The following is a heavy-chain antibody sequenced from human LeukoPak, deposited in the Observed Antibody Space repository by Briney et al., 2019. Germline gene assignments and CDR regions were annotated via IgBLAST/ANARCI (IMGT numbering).Heavy chain of an antibody. CDR3: ARGDTVTTFLFDY. Sequence: AGGPLRLSCAASGFTVSSNYMSWVRQAPGKGLEWVSVIYSGGSTYYADSVKGRFTISRDNSKNTLYLQMNSLRAEDTAVHYCARGDTVTTFLFDYWGQGTLVTVSS. CDR2: IYSGGST. V-gene: IGHV3-53*01. J-gene: IGHJ4*02. CDR1: GFTVSSNY. D-gene: IGHD4-17*01.